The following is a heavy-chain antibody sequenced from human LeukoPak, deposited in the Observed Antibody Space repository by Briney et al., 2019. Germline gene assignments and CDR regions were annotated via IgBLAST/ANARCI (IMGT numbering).Heavy chain of an antibody. Sequence: SETLSLTCTVSGGSIRSYYWSWIRQPAGKGLEWIGRVYSSGSTNYNPSLNSRVTMSVDTSKNQFSLKLTSVTAADTAVYYCARVGSGHYEYYFDYWGQGTLVTVSS. J-gene: IGHJ4*02. D-gene: IGHD3-3*01. V-gene: IGHV4-4*07. CDR3: ARVGSGHYEYYFDY. CDR2: VYSSGST. CDR1: GGSIRSYY.